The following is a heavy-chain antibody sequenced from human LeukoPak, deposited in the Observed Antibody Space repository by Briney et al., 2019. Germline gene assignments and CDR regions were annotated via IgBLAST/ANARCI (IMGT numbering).Heavy chain of an antibody. Sequence: PSETLSLTCTLSCGSMTSYYWSWLRHPPGKGVEWIAYIYYSGGTNYNPPLKRRVTISVNTSKNQFSLNLSSVTAADTAVYYCARHARSTFSTSWYDSWGQGTLVTVSS. CDR3: ARHARSTFSTSWYDS. CDR1: CGSMTSYY. CDR2: IYYSGGT. V-gene: IGHV4-59*08. J-gene: IGHJ5*01. D-gene: IGHD2-2*01.